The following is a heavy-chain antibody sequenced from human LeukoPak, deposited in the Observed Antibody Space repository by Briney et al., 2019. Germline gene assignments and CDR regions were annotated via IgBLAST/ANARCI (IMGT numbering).Heavy chain of an antibody. CDR1: GFTFSSYS. CDR2: ISSGGSTI. CDR3: ARDIYYYDSSGYYFPGGSDY. J-gene: IGHJ4*02. Sequence: GGSLRLSCAASGFTFSSYSMSWIRQAPAKGLEWVSYISSGGSTIYYADSVKGRFTISRDNAKNSLYLQMNSLRAEDTAVYYCARDIYYYDSSGYYFPGGSDYWGQGTLVTVSS. D-gene: IGHD3-22*01. V-gene: IGHV3-48*04.